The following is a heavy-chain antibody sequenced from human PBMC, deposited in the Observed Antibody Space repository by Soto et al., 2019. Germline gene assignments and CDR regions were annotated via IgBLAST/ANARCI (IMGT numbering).Heavy chain of an antibody. CDR1: GGSVSVGDYY. D-gene: IGHD3-10*01. J-gene: IGHJ4*02. CDR3: ARDYGEPYQAFFDS. Sequence: QVQLQESGPGLVKPSETLSLTCSVSGGSVSVGDYYWSWIRQPPGKVLEWIGNIFYNGHTNYNPSLKTRATVSSETAKDQFSLSLTSVTASDTAVYYCARDYGEPYQAFFDSWGQGILVTVAS. CDR2: IFYNGHT. V-gene: IGHV4-61*08.